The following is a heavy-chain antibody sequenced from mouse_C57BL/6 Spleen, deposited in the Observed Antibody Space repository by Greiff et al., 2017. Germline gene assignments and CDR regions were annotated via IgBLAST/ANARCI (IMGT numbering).Heavy chain of an antibody. CDR1: GYTFTSYW. CDR3: ARCDYDYDRVYYYAMDY. V-gene: IGHV1-64*01. Sequence: QVQLQQPGAELVKPGASVKLSCKASGYTFTSYWMHWVKQRPGQGLEWIGMIHPNSGSTNYNEKFKSKATLTVDKSSSTAYMQLSSLTSEDSAVYYCARCDYDYDRVYYYAMDYWGQGTSVTVSS. CDR2: IHPNSGST. J-gene: IGHJ4*01. D-gene: IGHD2-4*01.